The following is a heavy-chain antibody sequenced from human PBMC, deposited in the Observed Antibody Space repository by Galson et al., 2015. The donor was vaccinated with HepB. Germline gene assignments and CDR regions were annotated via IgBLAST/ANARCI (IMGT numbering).Heavy chain of an antibody. V-gene: IGHV3-49*03. Sequence: SLRLSCAASGFTFGDYAMSWFRQAPGKGLEWVGFIRSKAYGGTTEYAASVKGRFTISRDDSKSIAYLQMNSLRAEDTAVYYCARDRGDGYNYPPPDYYYYGMDVWGQGTTVTVSS. CDR3: ARDRGDGYNYPPPDYYYYGMDV. CDR2: IRSKAYGGTT. J-gene: IGHJ6*02. D-gene: IGHD5-24*01. CDR1: GFTFGDYA.